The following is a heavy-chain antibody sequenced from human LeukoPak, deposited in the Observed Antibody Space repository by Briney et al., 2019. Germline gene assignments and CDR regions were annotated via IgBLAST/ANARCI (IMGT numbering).Heavy chain of an antibody. J-gene: IGHJ4*02. CDR2: ISSSGSTI. Sequence: PGGSLRLSCAASGFTFSSYEMNWVRQAPGKGLEWVSYISSSGSTIYYADSVKGRFTISRDNSKNTLYLQMNSLRAEDTAVYYCAKEIGYSYGYFSYWGQGTLVTVS. D-gene: IGHD5-18*01. CDR3: AKEIGYSYGYFSY. V-gene: IGHV3-48*03. CDR1: GFTFSSYE.